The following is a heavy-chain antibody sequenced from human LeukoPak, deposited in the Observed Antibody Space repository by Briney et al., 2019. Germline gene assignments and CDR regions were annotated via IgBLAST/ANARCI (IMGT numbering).Heavy chain of an antibody. V-gene: IGHV4-34*01. D-gene: IGHD4-17*01. J-gene: IGHJ3*02. CDR3: ARGAAGGDSNGSRAFDI. CDR1: GGSFSGYY. CDR2: INHSGNT. Sequence: SETLSFTYAVDGGSFSGYYWSWLRQPPGKGLEWSGEINHSGNTNYNPSFKSRVTISVDTSKNQFSLKLSSVTAADTAVYYCARGAAGGDSNGSRAFDIWGQGTMVTVSS.